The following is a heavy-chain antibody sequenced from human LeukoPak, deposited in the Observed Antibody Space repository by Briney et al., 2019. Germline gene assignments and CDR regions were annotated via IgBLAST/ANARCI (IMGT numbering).Heavy chain of an antibody. J-gene: IGHJ4*02. CDR2: IYYSGST. CDR1: GGSISSFY. Sequence: SETLSLTCTVSGGSISSFYWSWIRQPPGKGLEWIGYIYYSGSTNYNPSLKSRVTISVDTSKNQFSLKLSSVTAADTAVYYCARVYDYEVDYWGQGTLVTVSS. CDR3: ARVYDYEVDY. V-gene: IGHV4-59*01. D-gene: IGHD4-17*01.